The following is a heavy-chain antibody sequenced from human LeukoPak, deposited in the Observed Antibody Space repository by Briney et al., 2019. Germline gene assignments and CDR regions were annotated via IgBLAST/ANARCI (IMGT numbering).Heavy chain of an antibody. Sequence: AGGSLRLSCAASGFTFSSYGMHWVRQAPGKGLEWVAFIRYDGSNKYYADSVKGRFTISRDNSKNTLYLQMNSLRAEDTAVYYCATGADGVSSNSRGWFDPWGQGTLVTVSS. J-gene: IGHJ5*02. D-gene: IGHD2-15*01. CDR3: ATGADGVSSNSRGWFDP. CDR1: GFTFSSYG. CDR2: IRYDGSNK. V-gene: IGHV3-30*02.